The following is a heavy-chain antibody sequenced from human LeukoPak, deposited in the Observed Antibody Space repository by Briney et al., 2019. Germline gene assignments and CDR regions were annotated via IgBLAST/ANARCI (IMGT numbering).Heavy chain of an antibody. D-gene: IGHD7-27*01. J-gene: IGHJ5*02. V-gene: IGHV1-69*02. CDR2: IIPILGIA. CDR3: ARRTGDPYNWFAP. CDR1: GGTFSSYT. Sequence: SVKVSCEASGGTFSSYTISWVRQAPGQGLEWMGRIIPILGIANHAQKFQGRVTITADKSTSTAYMELSSLRSEDTAVYYCARRTGDPYNWFAPWGQGTLVTVSS.